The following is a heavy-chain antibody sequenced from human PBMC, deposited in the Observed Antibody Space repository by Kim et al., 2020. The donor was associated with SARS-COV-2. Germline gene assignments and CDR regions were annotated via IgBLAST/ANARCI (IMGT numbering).Heavy chain of an antibody. CDR3: ARGPGSERFYYYGLDV. J-gene: IGHJ6*02. Sequence: PSLKRRVTISIDTSKNQFSLKLTSMTAADTAVYYCARGPGSERFYYYGLDVWGQGTTVTVSS. V-gene: IGHV4-34*01.